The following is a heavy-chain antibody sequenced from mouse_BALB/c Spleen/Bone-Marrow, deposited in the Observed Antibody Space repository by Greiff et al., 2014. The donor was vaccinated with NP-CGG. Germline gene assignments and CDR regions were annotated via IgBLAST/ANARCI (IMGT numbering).Heavy chain of an antibody. CDR1: GFNIKDTY. Sequence: EVQLQQSGAELVKPGASVKLSCKASGFNIKDTYMHWVKQRPGQGLEWIGRIDPANGNTKYGPKFQGKATITADTSSNTAYLQLISLTSEDTAVYYVSPYYYGSSQFAYWGQGTLVTVSA. V-gene: IGHV14-3*02. CDR3: SPYYYGSSQFAY. CDR2: IDPANGNT. J-gene: IGHJ3*01. D-gene: IGHD1-1*01.